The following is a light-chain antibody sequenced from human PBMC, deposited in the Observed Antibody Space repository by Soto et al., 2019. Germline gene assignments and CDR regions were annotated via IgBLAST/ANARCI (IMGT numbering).Light chain of an antibody. CDR1: QNIDHH. CDR2: AAS. J-gene: IGKJ1*01. V-gene: IGKV1-39*01. CDR3: QQSYSTTCT. Sequence: DIQMTQSPSSLSASVGDRVTITCRASQNIDHHLNWYQHKPGRAPKLLMDAASRMQSGVPSRFSGSGTGTSFTLIINSLQPADFATYYFQQSYSTTCTFGQVTRVEVK.